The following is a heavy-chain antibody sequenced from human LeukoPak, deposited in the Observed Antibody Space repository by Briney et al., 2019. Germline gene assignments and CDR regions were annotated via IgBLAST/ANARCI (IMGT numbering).Heavy chain of an antibody. CDR2: SSGYNGNT. Sequence: ASVKVSCKASGYTFTSYGISWVRQAPGQGLEWMGWSSGYNGNTNYAQKVQGRVTMTKDTYTSTVHMELRSLRSDDSAVYYCATDGIEVAGSLDSWGQGTLVTVSS. J-gene: IGHJ4*02. D-gene: IGHD6-19*01. V-gene: IGHV1-18*01. CDR1: GYTFTSYG. CDR3: ATDGIEVAGSLDS.